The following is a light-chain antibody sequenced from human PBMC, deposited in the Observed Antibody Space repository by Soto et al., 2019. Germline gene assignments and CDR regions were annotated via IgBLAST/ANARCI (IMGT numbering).Light chain of an antibody. CDR3: QQYNTYSI. V-gene: IGKV1-5*03. Sequence: DIQLTQSPSTLSASVGDRVTITCRASQSVNNWLAWYQQKPGKAPKLLISKASILESGVPSRFSGSGSGSEFTLTISSLQPDASATYYFQQYNTYSIFGQGTKVEIK. J-gene: IGKJ1*01. CDR1: QSVNNW. CDR2: KAS.